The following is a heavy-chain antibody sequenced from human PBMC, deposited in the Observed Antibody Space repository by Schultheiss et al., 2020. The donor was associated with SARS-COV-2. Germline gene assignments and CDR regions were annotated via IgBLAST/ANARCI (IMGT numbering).Heavy chain of an antibody. D-gene: IGHD3-22*01. V-gene: IGHV4-34*01. CDR2: IYYSGST. CDR1: GGSFSDYF. CDR3: ARGPPYYYDAGDGMDV. J-gene: IGHJ6*02. Sequence: SETLSLTFAVYGGSFSDYFWSWIRQPPGKGLEWIGYIYYSGSTNYNPSLKSRVTISVDTSKNQFFLKLGSVTASDTAVYYCARGPPYYYDAGDGMDVWGQGTTITVSS.